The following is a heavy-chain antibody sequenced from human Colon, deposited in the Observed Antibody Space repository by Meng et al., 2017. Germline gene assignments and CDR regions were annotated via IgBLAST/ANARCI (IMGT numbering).Heavy chain of an antibody. CDR2: VYYTGNT. CDR1: GGSVSSGDYY. Sequence: VPLPGEGPGLVRPSETLSLTCTVSGGSVSSGDYYWSWIRQPPGKGLEWLGYVYYTGNTNHNPSLKNRVTISLDTSNNQFSLKLTSMTAADAAIYYCARVNGDFDEAWFDPWGQGTLVTVSS. CDR3: ARVNGDFDEAWFDP. J-gene: IGHJ5*02. D-gene: IGHD2-21*02. V-gene: IGHV4-61*08.